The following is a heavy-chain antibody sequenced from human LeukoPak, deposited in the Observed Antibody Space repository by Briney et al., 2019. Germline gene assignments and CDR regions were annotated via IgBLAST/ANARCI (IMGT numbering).Heavy chain of an antibody. D-gene: IGHD1-26*01. CDR3: ARARTYYGYYYYYMDV. Sequence: SETLSLTCTVSGPSMTSYYWTWIRQPPGKGLEWIGYIYYTGGTNYNPSLKSRVTISVDTSKNQFSLKLSSVTAADTAVYYCARARTYYGYYYYYMDVWGKGTTVTISS. CDR1: GPSMTSYY. J-gene: IGHJ6*03. CDR2: IYYTGGT. V-gene: IGHV4-59*01.